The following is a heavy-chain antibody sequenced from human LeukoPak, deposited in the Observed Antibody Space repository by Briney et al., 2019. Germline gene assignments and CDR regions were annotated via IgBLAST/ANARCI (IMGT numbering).Heavy chain of an antibody. CDR1: GFTFSSYG. CDR3: AKAAGKENGYDFWFEH. CDR2: IWYDGSNK. V-gene: IGHV3-30*02. D-gene: IGHD3-3*01. J-gene: IGHJ5*02. Sequence: GSLRLSCAASGFTFSSYGMHWVRQAPGKGLEWVAVIWYDGSNKYYADSVKGRFTISRDNSKNTLYLQMNSLRVEDTAVYYCAKAAGKENGYDFWFEHWGQGTLVTVSS.